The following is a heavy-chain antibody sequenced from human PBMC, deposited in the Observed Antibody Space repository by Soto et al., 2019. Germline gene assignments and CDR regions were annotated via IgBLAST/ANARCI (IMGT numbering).Heavy chain of an antibody. D-gene: IGHD6-19*01. CDR1: GFTFTSSA. Sequence: GASVKVSCKASGFTFTSSAVQWVRQARGQRLEWIGWIVVGSGNTNYAQKFQERVTITRDMSTSTAYMELSSLRSEDTAVYYCAADFGYSSGWPTIRYYGMDVWGQGTTVTVSS. CDR2: IVVGSGNT. CDR3: AADFGYSSGWPTIRYYGMDV. J-gene: IGHJ6*02. V-gene: IGHV1-58*01.